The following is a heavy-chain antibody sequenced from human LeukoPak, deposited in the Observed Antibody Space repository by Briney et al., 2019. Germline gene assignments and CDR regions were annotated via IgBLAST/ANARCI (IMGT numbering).Heavy chain of an antibody. D-gene: IGHD3-22*01. J-gene: IGHJ4*02. Sequence: SETLSLTCTVSGGAISSHYWSWIRQPPGKGLEWIGYTYFSGNINYNSSLKSRVTISVDTSKTHFSLKLSSVTAADTAVYYCARYDSSGYSIEYWGQGTQVTVAS. V-gene: IGHV4-59*11. CDR1: GGAISSHY. CDR2: TYFSGNI. CDR3: ARYDSSGYSIEY.